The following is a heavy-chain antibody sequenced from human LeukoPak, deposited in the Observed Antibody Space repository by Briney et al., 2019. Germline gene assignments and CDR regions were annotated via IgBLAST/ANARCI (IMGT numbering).Heavy chain of an antibody. V-gene: IGHV1-24*01. CDR2: FDPEDGET. CDR3: ARDIAAAGQGGNWFDP. Sequence: ASVKVSCKVSGYTLTELSMHWVRQAPGKGLEWMGGFDPEDGETIYAQKFQGRVTMTEDTSTDTAYMELSSLRSEDTAVYYCARDIAAAGQGGNWFDPWGQGTLVTVSS. J-gene: IGHJ5*02. CDR1: GYTLTELS. D-gene: IGHD6-13*01.